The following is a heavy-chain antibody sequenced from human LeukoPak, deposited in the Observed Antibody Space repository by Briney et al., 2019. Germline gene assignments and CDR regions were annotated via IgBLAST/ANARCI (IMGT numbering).Heavy chain of an antibody. J-gene: IGHJ3*02. CDR2: IRSSSSII. CDR3: SRVSAGTSDGRNTFDI. CDR1: GFSFSSYS. D-gene: IGHD1-14*01. V-gene: IGHV3-48*04. Sequence: GGSLRLSCAASGFSFSSYSRNWVRQAPGKGLEWVSYIRSSSSIIYYGDSVKGRFTISRDNAKNTLYLQMNSLRADDTAVYYCSRVSAGTSDGRNTFDIWGQGTMVTVSS.